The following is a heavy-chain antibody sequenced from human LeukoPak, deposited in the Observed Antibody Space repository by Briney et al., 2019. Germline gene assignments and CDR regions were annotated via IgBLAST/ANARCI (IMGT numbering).Heavy chain of an antibody. CDR3: AKLGNFASGSYSD. J-gene: IGHJ4*02. V-gene: IGHV3-23*01. D-gene: IGHD3-10*01. CDR2: VSDNAGST. CDR1: GFTFSSFA. Sequence: PGGTLRLSCAASGFTFSSFAISWGREAPGKGKEWLWTVSDNAGSTYYAHSVKGRFTISRYNSKNTLYLHMNSLRAEDTAVYYCAKLGNFASGSYSDWGQGTLVTVSS.